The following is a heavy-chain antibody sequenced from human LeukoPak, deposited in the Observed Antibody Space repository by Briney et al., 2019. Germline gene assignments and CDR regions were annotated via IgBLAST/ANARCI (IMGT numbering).Heavy chain of an antibody. CDR3: ARDRAYGDYFFDY. CDR1: GFTFDDYG. Sequence: GGSLRLSCAASGFTFDDYGMSWVRHAPGKGLEWVSGINWNGGSTVYADSVKGRFTISRDNAKNSLYLQMNSLRAEDTALYYCARDRAYGDYFFDYWGQGTLVTVSS. J-gene: IGHJ4*02. D-gene: IGHD4-17*01. V-gene: IGHV3-20*04. CDR2: INWNGGST.